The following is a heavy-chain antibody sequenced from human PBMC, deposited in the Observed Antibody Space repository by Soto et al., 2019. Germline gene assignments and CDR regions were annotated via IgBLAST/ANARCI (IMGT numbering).Heavy chain of an antibody. D-gene: IGHD3-9*01. J-gene: IGHJ5*01. CDR3: ARDPPYFFFTGFADS. CDR1: GFTFSSYA. V-gene: IGHV3-30-3*01. Sequence: GGSLRLSCAASGFTFSSYAMHWVRQAPGKGLEWVAVISSDGSNKYYADSVKGRFTISRDNSKNSLYLQMNSLRAEDTAVYYCARDPPYFFFTGFADSGSYGPLVNVAS. CDR2: ISSDGSNK.